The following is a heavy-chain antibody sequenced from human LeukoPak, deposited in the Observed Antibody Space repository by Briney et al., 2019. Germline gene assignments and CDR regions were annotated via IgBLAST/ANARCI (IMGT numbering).Heavy chain of an antibody. J-gene: IGHJ5*02. CDR3: ARPPGP. CDR2: IYYSGST. Sequence: PSETLSLTCTVSGGSISSSSYYWGWIRQPPGKGPEWIGSIYYSGSTYYNPSLKSRVTISVDTSKNQFSLKLSSVTAADTAVYYCARPPGPWGQGTLSPSPQ. V-gene: IGHV4-39*01. CDR1: GGSISSSSYY.